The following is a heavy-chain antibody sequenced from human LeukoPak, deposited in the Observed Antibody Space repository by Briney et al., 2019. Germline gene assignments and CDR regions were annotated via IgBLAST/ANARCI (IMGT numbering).Heavy chain of an antibody. V-gene: IGHV4-31*01. CDR1: GGSISSSGYY. CDR2: IFYSENT. CDR3: ARAWGSFPVIFFDY. D-gene: IGHD6-6*01. Sequence: SETLSLTCTVSGGSISSSGYYWTWIRQHPGKGLEWIGHIFYSENTYYNPSLKSQSTISVDTSKNQFSLNLSSVTAADTAVYYCARAWGSFPVIFFDYWGQGILVTVSS. J-gene: IGHJ4*02.